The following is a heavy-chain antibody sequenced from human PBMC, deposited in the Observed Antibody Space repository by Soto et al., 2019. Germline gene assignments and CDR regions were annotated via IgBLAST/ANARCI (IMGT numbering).Heavy chain of an antibody. CDR2: INAGNGNT. CDR1: GYIFTNYA. Sequence: EASVKVSCKASGYIFTNYAMHWVRQAPGQRLEWMGWINAGNGNTKYSQKFQGRVTITRDTSASTAYMELSSLKSEDTAVYYCARDGGSYFDYFDYWGQGTLVTVSS. CDR3: ARDGGSYFDYFDY. J-gene: IGHJ4*02. D-gene: IGHD1-26*01. V-gene: IGHV1-3*01.